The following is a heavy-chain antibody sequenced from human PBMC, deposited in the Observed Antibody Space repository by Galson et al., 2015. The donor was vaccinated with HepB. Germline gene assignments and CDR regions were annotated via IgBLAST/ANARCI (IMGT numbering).Heavy chain of an antibody. Sequence: ETLSLTCAVYGVSFSGYYWSWIRQPPGKGLEWIGEINHSGSTNYNPSLKSRVTISMDMSKHQFSLKLSSVIAADTAVYYCARGGDYYDSKRPIDYWGQGTLVTVSS. D-gene: IGHD3-22*01. J-gene: IGHJ4*02. CDR3: ARGGDYYDSKRPIDY. CDR2: INHSGST. V-gene: IGHV4-34*01. CDR1: GVSFSGYY.